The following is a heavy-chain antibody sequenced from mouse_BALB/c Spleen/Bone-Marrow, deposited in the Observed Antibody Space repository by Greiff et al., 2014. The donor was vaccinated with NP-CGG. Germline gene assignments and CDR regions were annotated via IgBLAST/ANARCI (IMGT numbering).Heavy chain of an antibody. Sequence: QVQLQQSGPELVKPGASVRISCKASGYTFTSYYIHWVKQRPGQGLEWIGWIYPGNVNTKYNERFKGKATMTADKSSSTAYMHLSGLTSEDTAVYFCAREGESRGYFDYWGQGTTLTVSS. J-gene: IGHJ2*01. CDR3: AREGESRGYFDY. CDR2: IYPGNVNT. CDR1: GYTFTSYY. D-gene: IGHD1-1*02. V-gene: IGHV1S56*01.